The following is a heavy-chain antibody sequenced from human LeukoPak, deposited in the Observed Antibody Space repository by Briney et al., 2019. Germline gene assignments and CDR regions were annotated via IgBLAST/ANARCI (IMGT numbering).Heavy chain of an antibody. D-gene: IGHD6-19*01. Sequence: GGSLRLSCAASGFTFSDYYMSWIRQAPGKGLEWVSYISTSSSYIYYADSLKGRFTISRDNAKNSLYLQMNSLRADDTAVYYCARGDPDISFAVAGEAFDIWGQGTMVTVSS. V-gene: IGHV3-11*06. CDR2: ISTSSSYI. CDR3: ARGDPDISFAVAGEAFDI. CDR1: GFTFSDYY. J-gene: IGHJ3*02.